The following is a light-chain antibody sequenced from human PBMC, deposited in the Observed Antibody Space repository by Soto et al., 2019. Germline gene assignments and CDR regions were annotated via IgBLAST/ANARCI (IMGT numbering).Light chain of an antibody. J-gene: IGKJ2*01. CDR1: QTITNKY. CDR3: QQSGGSRGYT. V-gene: IGKV3-20*01. CDR2: GAS. Sequence: EIVLTQSPGILSLSPGDRATLSCRASQTITNKYLAWYQQKPGQAPRLLVYGASRRATGIPDRFSGSGSETDFTLTIGRLEPEDFAVYYCQQSGGSRGYTFGQGTKLDIK.